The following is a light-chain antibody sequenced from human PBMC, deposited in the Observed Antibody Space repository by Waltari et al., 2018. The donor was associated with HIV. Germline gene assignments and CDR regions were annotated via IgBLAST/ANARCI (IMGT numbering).Light chain of an antibody. J-gene: IGLJ2*01. Sequence: SYVLTQPPSVSVAPGQTARITCGGNNIAAIKSVHWYRKSPGQAPVLVVYDDRDRPSGIPDRFSGSSSGDTATLTISRAEAGDEADYYRQVYSDRGDPVIFGGGTKLTVL. V-gene: IGLV3-21*02. CDR2: DDR. CDR1: NIAAIKS. CDR3: QVYSDRGDPVI.